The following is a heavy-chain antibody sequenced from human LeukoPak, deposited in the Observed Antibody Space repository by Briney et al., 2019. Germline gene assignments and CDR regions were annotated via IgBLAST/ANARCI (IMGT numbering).Heavy chain of an antibody. CDR2: ISAYNGNT. D-gene: IGHD6-19*01. Sequence: GASVTVSFTASGYTLTIYGISWVRQAPGQGREWMGWISAYNGNTNYAQKLQGRVTMTTDTSTSTAYMELRSLRSDDTAVYYCARGPLYDSGWYLDYWGQGTLVTVSS. J-gene: IGHJ4*02. CDR3: ARGPLYDSGWYLDY. V-gene: IGHV1-18*01. CDR1: GYTLTIYG.